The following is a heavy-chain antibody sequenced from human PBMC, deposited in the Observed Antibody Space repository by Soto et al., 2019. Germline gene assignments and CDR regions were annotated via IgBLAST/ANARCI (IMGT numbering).Heavy chain of an antibody. Sequence: PSETLSLTCAVYGGSFSGYYWSWIRQPPGKGLEWIGEINHSGSTNYNPSLKSRVTISVDTSKNQFSLKLSSVTAADTAVYYCARGLGYCTNGVCPRWFDTWGQGTLVTVSS. CDR1: GGSFSGYY. D-gene: IGHD2-8*01. CDR2: INHSGST. J-gene: IGHJ5*02. CDR3: ARGLGYCTNGVCPRWFDT. V-gene: IGHV4-34*01.